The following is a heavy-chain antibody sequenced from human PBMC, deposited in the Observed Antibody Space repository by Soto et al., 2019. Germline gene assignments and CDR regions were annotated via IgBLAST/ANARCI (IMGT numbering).Heavy chain of an antibody. CDR2: INGYNGNT. J-gene: IGHJ6*02. Sequence: QVQLVQSGAEVKKPWASVKVSCKASGYTFTSYSITWVRQATGQELEWLGWINGYNGNTNYAQKLQGRVTMTTDTSTSTAYMELRSLRSDDTAVYYCARMGDVPYYYYGMDVWGQGTTVTVSS. V-gene: IGHV1-18*01. CDR3: ARMGDVPYYYYGMDV. CDR1: GYTFTSYS. D-gene: IGHD3-16*01.